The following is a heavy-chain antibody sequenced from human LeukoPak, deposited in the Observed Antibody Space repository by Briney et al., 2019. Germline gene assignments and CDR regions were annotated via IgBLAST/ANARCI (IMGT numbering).Heavy chain of an antibody. D-gene: IGHD6-19*01. CDR3: AREPLVAGRFDY. V-gene: IGHV3-53*01. CDR2: IYSGGST. Sequence: GGSLRLSCAASGFTVSSNYMSWVRQAPGKGLEWVSVIYSGGSTYYADSVKGRFTISRDNSKNTLYLQMNSLRAEDTAVYYCAREPLVAGRFDYWGQGTLVTVSS. J-gene: IGHJ4*02. CDR1: GFTVSSNY.